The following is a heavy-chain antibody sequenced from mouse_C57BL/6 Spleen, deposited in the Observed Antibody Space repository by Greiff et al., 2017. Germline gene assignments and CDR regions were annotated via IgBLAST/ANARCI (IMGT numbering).Heavy chain of an antibody. D-gene: IGHD1-1*01. J-gene: IGHJ2*01. CDR3: ARGEYYGSSEAFDY. V-gene: IGHV1-80*01. Sequence: QVQLQQSGAELVKPGASVKISCKASGYAFSSYWMNWVKQRPGKGLEWIGQIYPGDGDTNYNGKFKGKATLTADKSSSTAYMQLSSLTSEDSAVYFGARGEYYGSSEAFDYWGQGTTLTVSS. CDR1: GYAFSSYW. CDR2: IYPGDGDT.